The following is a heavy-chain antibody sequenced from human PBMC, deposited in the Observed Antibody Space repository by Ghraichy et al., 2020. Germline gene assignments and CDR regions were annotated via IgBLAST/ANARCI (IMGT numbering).Heavy chain of an antibody. CDR3: ARRALRGPYCGGDCYGFDY. J-gene: IGHJ4*02. CDR1: GYSFYGYW. Sequence: GESLNISCKGSGYSFYGYWIGWVRQMPGKGLEWVGVIYPDDSNVRYSPSFQGQVTMSADKSDSTAYLQWSNLRASDTAIYYCARRALRGPYCGGDCYGFDYWGQGALVTVSS. V-gene: IGHV5-51*01. D-gene: IGHD2-21*01. CDR2: IYPDDSNV.